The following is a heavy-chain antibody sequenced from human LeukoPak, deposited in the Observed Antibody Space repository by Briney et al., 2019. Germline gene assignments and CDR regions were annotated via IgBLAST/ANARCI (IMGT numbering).Heavy chain of an antibody. CDR2: IYTSGST. CDR1: GDSISSGDYY. Sequence: SETLSLTCTVSGDSISSGDYYWSWIRQPAGKGLEWIGRIYTSGSTNYNPSLKSRVTISVDTSKNQFSLKLSSVTASDTAVYYCATSPVTTWWFDPWGQGTLVTVSS. J-gene: IGHJ5*02. D-gene: IGHD4-17*01. CDR3: ATSPVTTWWFDP. V-gene: IGHV4-61*02.